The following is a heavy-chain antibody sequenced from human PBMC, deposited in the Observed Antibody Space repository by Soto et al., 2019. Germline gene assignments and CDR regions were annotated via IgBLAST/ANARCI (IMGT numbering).Heavy chain of an antibody. CDR1: GGSISSYY. Sequence: SETLSLTCTVSGGSISSYYWSWIRQPPGKGLEWIGYIYYSGSTNYNPSLKSRVTISVDTSKNQFSLKLSSVTAADTAVYYCARNPCGGSGGSCYSGGYYYYYSGMDVWGQGTTDTVSS. J-gene: IGHJ6*02. D-gene: IGHD2-15*01. CDR2: IYYSGST. CDR3: ARNPCGGSGGSCYSGGYYYYYSGMDV. V-gene: IGHV4-59*01.